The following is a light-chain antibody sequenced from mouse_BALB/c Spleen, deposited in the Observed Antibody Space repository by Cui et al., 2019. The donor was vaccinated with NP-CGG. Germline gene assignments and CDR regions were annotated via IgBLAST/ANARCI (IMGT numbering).Light chain of an antibody. Sequence: QAVVTQESALTTSPGETVTLTCRSSTGAVTTSNYANWVQEKPDHLFTGLIGGTNNRAPDIPVRFSGSLIGDKAALTITGAQTEDEAMYFCALWYSTHWVFGGGTKLTVL. CDR1: TGAVTTSNY. CDR3: ALWYSTHWV. V-gene: IGLV1*01. J-gene: IGLJ1*01. CDR2: GTN.